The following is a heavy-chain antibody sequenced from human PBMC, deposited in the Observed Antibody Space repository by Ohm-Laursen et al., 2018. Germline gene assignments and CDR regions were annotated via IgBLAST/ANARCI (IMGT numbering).Heavy chain of an antibody. CDR3: ARNGSRIAY. CDR1: GDSIRSYY. D-gene: IGHD3-10*01. V-gene: IGHV4-34*01. Sequence: SETLSLTCSVSGDSIRSYYWSWIRQPPGKGLEWIGEINHSGSTNYNPSLKSRVTISVDTSKNQFSLKLSSVTAADTAVYYCARNGSRIAYWGQGTLVTVPS. J-gene: IGHJ4*02. CDR2: INHSGST.